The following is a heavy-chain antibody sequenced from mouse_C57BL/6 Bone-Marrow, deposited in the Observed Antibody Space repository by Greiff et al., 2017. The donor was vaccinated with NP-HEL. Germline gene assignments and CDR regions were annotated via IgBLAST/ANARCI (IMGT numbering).Heavy chain of an antibody. CDR1: GFTFSDYG. D-gene: IGHD2-1*01. CDR2: ISSGSSTI. CDR3: ARGGDGNYAMDY. J-gene: IGHJ4*01. Sequence: EVMLVESGGGLVKPGGSLKLSCAASGFTFSDYGMHWVRQAPEKGLEWVAYISSGSSTIYYADTVKGRFTISRDNAKNTLFLQMTSLRSEDTAMYYCARGGDGNYAMDYWGQGTSVTVSS. V-gene: IGHV5-17*01.